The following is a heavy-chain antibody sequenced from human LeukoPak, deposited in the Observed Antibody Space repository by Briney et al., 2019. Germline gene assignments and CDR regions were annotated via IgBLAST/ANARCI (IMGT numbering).Heavy chain of an antibody. CDR3: ARARPSMWIDY. CDR1: GFTFSSYA. D-gene: IGHD5-12*01. J-gene: IGHJ4*02. V-gene: IGHV3-30*04. CDR2: ISYDGSDK. Sequence: GRSPRLSCAASGFTFSSYAMYWVRQAPGKGLEWVAVISYDGSDKFYADSVKGRFTISRDSSKNTLYLQMNSLRPEDTAVYYCARARPSMWIDYWGQGTLVTVSS.